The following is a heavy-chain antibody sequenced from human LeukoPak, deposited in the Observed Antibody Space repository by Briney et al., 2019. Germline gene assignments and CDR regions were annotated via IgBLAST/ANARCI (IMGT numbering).Heavy chain of an antibody. V-gene: IGHV3-30*03. D-gene: IGHD6-13*01. J-gene: IGHJ4*02. CDR2: ISYDGSNK. CDR1: GFTFSSYG. Sequence: PGGPLRLSCAASGFTFSSYGMHWVRQAPGKGLEWVAVISYDGSNKYYADSVKGRFTISRDNSKNTLYLQMNSLRAEDTAVYYCASLNAAAGIDYWGQGTLVTVSS. CDR3: ASLNAAAGIDY.